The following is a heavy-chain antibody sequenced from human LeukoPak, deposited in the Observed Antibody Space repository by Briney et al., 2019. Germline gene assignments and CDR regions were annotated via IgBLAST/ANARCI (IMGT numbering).Heavy chain of an antibody. CDR3: AKGGATVIDY. Sequence: TGVSLGLSCAASGFTFSNYWMHWVRQAPGKGLVWVSRINSDGSSTTSADSVKGRFTISRDNAKNTLYLQMNSLRAEDTAVYYCAKGGATVIDYWGQGTLVTVSS. V-gene: IGHV3-74*01. CDR1: GFTFSNYW. J-gene: IGHJ4*02. CDR2: INSDGSST. D-gene: IGHD4-17*01.